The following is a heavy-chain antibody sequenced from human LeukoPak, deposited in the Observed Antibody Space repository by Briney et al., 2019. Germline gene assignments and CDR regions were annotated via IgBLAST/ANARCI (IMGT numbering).Heavy chain of an antibody. V-gene: IGHV4-59*12. D-gene: IGHD6-19*01. CDR1: GGSMSSYY. CDR3: ARARFWGRPGIAVAGTKRGNFDY. J-gene: IGHJ4*02. CDR2: ISYSGNT. Sequence: SETLSLTCTVSGGSMSSYYWSWIRQPPGKGLEWIGYISYSGNTNYNPSLKSRVTISVDTSKNQFSLKLSSVTAADTAVYYCARARFWGRPGIAVAGTKRGNFDYWGQGTLVTVSS.